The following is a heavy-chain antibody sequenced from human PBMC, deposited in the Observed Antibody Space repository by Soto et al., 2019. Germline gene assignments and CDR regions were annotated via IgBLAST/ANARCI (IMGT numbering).Heavy chain of an antibody. Sequence: GESLKISCKGSGYTFTNYWIGWVRQMPGKGLEWMGIIYPGDSDTKYNPSFQGQVTISADKSITTTYLRWTSLKASDTAIYYCAKVVYVGGLSDAFDIWGQGTMVTVSS. D-gene: IGHD3-22*01. CDR3: AKVVYVGGLSDAFDI. J-gene: IGHJ3*02. V-gene: IGHV5-51*01. CDR1: GYTFTNYW. CDR2: IYPGDSDT.